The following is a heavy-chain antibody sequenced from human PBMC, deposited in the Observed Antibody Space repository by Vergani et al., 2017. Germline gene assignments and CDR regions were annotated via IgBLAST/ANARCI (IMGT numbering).Heavy chain of an antibody. CDR3: ARELELRAFDI. D-gene: IGHD1-26*01. CDR1: GGSISSYY. J-gene: IGHJ3*02. V-gene: IGHV4-59*01. Sequence: QVQLQESGPGLVKPSETLSLTCTVSGGSISSYYWSWIRQPPGKGLEWIGYIYYSGSTKYNPSLKSRVTISVDTSKNQFSLKLSSVTAADTAVYYCARELELRAFDIWGQGTMVTVSS. CDR2: IYYSGST.